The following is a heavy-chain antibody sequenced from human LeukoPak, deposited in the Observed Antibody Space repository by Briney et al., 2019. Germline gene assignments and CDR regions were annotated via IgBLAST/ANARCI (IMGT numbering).Heavy chain of an antibody. D-gene: IGHD3-3*01. CDR1: GFTFSNYA. CDR2: IGGSSGIT. CDR3: AKVTYYDFWSGYSHFDY. J-gene: IGHJ4*02. V-gene: IGHV3-23*01. Sequence: GGSLRLSCAASGFTFSNYAMTWVRQAPGKGLEWVSGIGGSSGITYYADSVKGRFTISRDNSKNTVYLQMNSLRAEDTAVYYCAKVTYYDFWSGYSHFDYWGQGTLVTVSS.